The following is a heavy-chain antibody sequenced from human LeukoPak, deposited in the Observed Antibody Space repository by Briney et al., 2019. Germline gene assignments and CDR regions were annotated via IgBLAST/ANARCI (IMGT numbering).Heavy chain of an antibody. J-gene: IGHJ3*02. D-gene: IGHD3-3*01. CDR2: IYQSGST. Sequence: SETLSLTCAVSGGSLSRSNWWSWVRQPPGKGLEWIGEIYQSGSTNYNPSLKSRVTILVDNSKNQFSLKVNSVTAADTAVYYCALTIFGVVFAFDIWGQGTMVTVSS. V-gene: IGHV4-4*02. CDR1: GGSLSRSNW. CDR3: ALTIFGVVFAFDI.